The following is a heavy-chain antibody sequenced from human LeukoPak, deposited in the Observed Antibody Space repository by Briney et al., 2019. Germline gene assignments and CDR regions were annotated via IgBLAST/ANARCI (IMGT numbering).Heavy chain of an antibody. CDR3: ARQSSQDSSSSSTFDY. CDR1: GYSITSYW. J-gene: IGHJ4*02. Sequence: GESLKISCKGFGYSITSYWIGWVRQMPGKGLEWMGIIYPGDSESRYSPSFQGQVTISADKSISTAYLQWSSLKASDTAMYYCARQSSQDSSSSSTFDYWGQGTLVTVSS. V-gene: IGHV5-51*01. CDR2: IYPGDSES. D-gene: IGHD6-6*01.